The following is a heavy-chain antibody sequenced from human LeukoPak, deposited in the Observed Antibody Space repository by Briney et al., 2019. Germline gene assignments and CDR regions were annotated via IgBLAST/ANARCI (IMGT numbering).Heavy chain of an antibody. CDR1: GFTFSSYG. D-gene: IGHD2-21*01. CDR3: AKARLPHCGTDGLEY. V-gene: IGHV3-23*01. J-gene: IGHJ4*02. CDR2: ISGSGDKI. Sequence: PGGSLRLSCAASGFTFSSYGMSWVRQAPGKGLEWVSVISGSGDKIYYADSYGDSVKGRFTISRDNSKNTLYLQMNSLRVEDTAVYYCAKARLPHCGTDGLEYWGRGTLVTVSS.